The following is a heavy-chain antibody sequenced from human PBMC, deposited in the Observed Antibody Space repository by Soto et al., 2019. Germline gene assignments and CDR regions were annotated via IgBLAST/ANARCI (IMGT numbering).Heavy chain of an antibody. CDR3: ARELRADSSGYYYSLGAFDI. V-gene: IGHV3-48*02. Sequence: GSLRLSCAASGFTFSSYSMKWVRQAPGKGLEWVSYISSSSSTIYYADSVKGRFTISRDNAKNSLYLQMNSLRDEDTAVYYCARELRADSSGYYYSLGAFDIWGQGTMVTVSS. CDR2: ISSSSSTI. D-gene: IGHD3-22*01. J-gene: IGHJ3*02. CDR1: GFTFSSYS.